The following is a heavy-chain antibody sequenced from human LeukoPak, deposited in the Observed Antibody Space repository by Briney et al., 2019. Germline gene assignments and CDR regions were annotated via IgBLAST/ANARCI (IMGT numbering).Heavy chain of an antibody. V-gene: IGHV3-33*01. Sequence: GRSLRLSCAASGFTFSSYGMHWVRQAPGKGLEWVAVAYGDGTDRYYADSVKGRFTISKDISRDTLSVQMNSLRVEDTAVYYCATGGGYYYDHWGQGTLVTVAS. D-gene: IGHD3-3*01. CDR2: AYGDGTDR. J-gene: IGHJ4*02. CDR3: ATGGGYYYDH. CDR1: GFTFSSYG.